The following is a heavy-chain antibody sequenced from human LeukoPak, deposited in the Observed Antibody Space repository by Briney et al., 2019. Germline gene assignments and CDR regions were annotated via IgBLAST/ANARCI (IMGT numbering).Heavy chain of an antibody. CDR3: ARGTSAGGPISPFDF. D-gene: IGHD6-13*01. Sequence: GGSLRLSCVASGFTFSKNWMHWVRQAPGKGLVWVSRIRGDGSNTNYADSVKGRFSISRDNAKNTVYLQMNGLRAEDTGIYYCARGTSAGGPISPFDFWGQGTVVTVSS. CDR1: GFTFSKNW. V-gene: IGHV3-74*01. J-gene: IGHJ4*02. CDR2: IRGDGSNT.